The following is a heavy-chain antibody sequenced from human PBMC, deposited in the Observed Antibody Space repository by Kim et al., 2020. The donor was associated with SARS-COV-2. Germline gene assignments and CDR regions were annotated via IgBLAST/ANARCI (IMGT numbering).Heavy chain of an antibody. J-gene: IGHJ6*01. CDR3: AKRRGTSTAGSIIGIDV. CDR1: GFTFSNYA. Sequence: GGSLRLSCAASGFTFSNYARSWVRQAPGKGLEWVSVISDSGSSTDYADSVEGRFIISRDNSKNTLFLQMNSLRAEDTALYYCAKRRGTSTAGSIIGIDV. D-gene: IGHD6-13*01. CDR2: ISDSGSST. V-gene: IGHV3-23*01.